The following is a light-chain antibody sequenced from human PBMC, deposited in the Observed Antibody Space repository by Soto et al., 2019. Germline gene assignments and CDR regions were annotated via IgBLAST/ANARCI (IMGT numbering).Light chain of an antibody. CDR1: QGIRTW. V-gene: IGKV1D-16*01. Sequence: DIQMTQSPSSLSASVGDRVTITCRPSQGIRTWLAWYQQKREKAPKTXIFDASTLQSGVPSRFSGSGSGTEFTLTISSLQPEDFATYYCQQLNSYLLTFGGGTQVDIK. J-gene: IGKJ4*01. CDR2: DAS. CDR3: QQLNSYLLT.